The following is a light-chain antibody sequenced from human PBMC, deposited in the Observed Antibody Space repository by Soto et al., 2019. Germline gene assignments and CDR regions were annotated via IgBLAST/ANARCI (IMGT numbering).Light chain of an antibody. CDR2: DND. Sequence: QSVLTQPPSVSAAPGQKVSISCSGSSSNIGINYVSWYQQVPGTAPKLLIYDNDKRPSGNLDRFSGSKSGTSATLGIAGLQTGDEADYYCAAWDSTLTAVVFGGGTKVTVL. CDR1: SSNIGINY. J-gene: IGLJ2*01. CDR3: AAWDSTLTAVV. V-gene: IGLV1-51*01.